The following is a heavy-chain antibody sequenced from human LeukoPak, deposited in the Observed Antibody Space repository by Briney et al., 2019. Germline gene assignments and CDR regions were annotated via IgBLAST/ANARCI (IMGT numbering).Heavy chain of an antibody. CDR1: GYTFTSYG. D-gene: IGHD4-17*01. V-gene: IGHV1-18*01. CDR2: ISAYNGNT. Sequence: ASVKVSCKASGYTFTSYGISWVRQAPGQGLEWMGWISAYNGNTNYAQKLQGRVTMTTDTSTSTAYMELRSLRSDDTAVYYCARDDYGDHEPDAFDIWGQGTMVTVSS. J-gene: IGHJ3*02. CDR3: ARDDYGDHEPDAFDI.